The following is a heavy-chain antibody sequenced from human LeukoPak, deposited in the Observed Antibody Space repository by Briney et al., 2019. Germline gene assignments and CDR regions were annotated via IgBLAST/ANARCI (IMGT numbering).Heavy chain of an antibody. CDR2: IKQDGSEK. V-gene: IGHV3-7*01. J-gene: IGHJ4*02. D-gene: IGHD4-11*01. CDR3: ARDLGLQGSDFDY. Sequence: GGSLRLSCAASGFTFSSYAIHWVRQAPGKGLEWVANIKQDGSEKYYVDSVKGRFTSSRDNAKNSLYLQMNSLRAEDTAVYYCARDLGLQGSDFDYWGQGTLVTVSS. CDR1: GFTFSSYA.